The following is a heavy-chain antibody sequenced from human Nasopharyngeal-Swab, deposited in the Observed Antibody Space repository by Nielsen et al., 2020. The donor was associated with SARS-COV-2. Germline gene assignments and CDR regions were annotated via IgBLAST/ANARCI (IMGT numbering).Heavy chain of an antibody. CDR3: ARKGHIVEVIADAFDI. D-gene: IGHD2-21*01. CDR2: ISLSGTT. V-gene: IGHV4-4*02. J-gene: IGHJ3*02. Sequence: SETLSLTCTVSGGSISYSKWWSWVRQPPGKGLEWIGQISLSGTTNYNPSLKSRVSISVDKSKNQFSLRLNSVTAADTALYYCARKGHIVEVIADAFDIWGQGTKVTISS. CDR1: GGSISYSKW.